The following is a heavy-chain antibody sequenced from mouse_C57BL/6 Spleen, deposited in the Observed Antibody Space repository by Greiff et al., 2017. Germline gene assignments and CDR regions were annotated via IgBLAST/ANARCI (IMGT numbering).Heavy chain of an antibody. CDR2: ISSGGDYI. CDR1: GFTFSSYA. V-gene: IGHV5-9-1*02. CDR3: TRGVYYGSSIDY. J-gene: IGHJ2*01. Sequence: EVMLVESGEGLVKPGGSLKLSCAASGFTFSSYAMSWVRQTPEKRLEWVAYISSGGDYIYYADTVKGRFTISRDNARNTLYLQMSSLKSEDTAMYYCTRGVYYGSSIDYWGQGTTLTVSS. D-gene: IGHD1-1*01.